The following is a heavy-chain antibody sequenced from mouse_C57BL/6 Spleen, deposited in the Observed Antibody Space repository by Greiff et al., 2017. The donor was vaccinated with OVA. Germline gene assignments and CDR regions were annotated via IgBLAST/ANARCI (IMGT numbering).Heavy chain of an antibody. CDR2: ISYDGSN. CDR3: ARDTADSSGYDYAMDY. J-gene: IGHJ4*01. CDR1: GYSITSGYY. D-gene: IGHD3-2*02. V-gene: IGHV3-6*01. Sequence: VQLKESGPGLVKPSQSLSLTCSVTGYSITSGYYWNWIRQFPGNKLEWMGYISYDGSNNYNPSLKNRISITRDTSKNQFFLKLNSVTTEDTATYYCARDTADSSGYDYAMDYWGQGTSVTVSS.